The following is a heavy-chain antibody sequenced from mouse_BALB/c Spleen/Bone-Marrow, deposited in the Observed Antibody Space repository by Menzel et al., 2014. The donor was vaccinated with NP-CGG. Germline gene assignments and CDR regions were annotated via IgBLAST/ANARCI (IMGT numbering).Heavy chain of an antibody. Sequence: QVHVKQSGPELVRPGASVKMSCKASDYTFTSYWMHWVKQRPGQGLEWIGMIDPSNTETRLNQKFKDKATLNVDKSSNTAYMHLSSLTSEDSAVYYCARTFQPRRAMDYWGQGSSVTVSS. V-gene: IGHV1-74*01. CDR3: ARTFQPRRAMDY. J-gene: IGHJ4*01. CDR1: DYTFTSYW. CDR2: IDPSNTET. D-gene: IGHD6-1*01.